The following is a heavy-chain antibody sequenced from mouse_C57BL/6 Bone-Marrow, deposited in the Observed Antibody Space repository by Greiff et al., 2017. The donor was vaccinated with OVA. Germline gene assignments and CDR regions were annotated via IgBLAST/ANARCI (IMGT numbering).Heavy chain of an antibody. V-gene: IGHV5-16*01. CDR3: ARVPRGNFDV. CDR2: INYDGSST. D-gene: IGHD2-14*01. Sequence: EVNVVESEGGLVQPGSSMKLSCTASGFTFSDYYMAWVRQVPEKGLEWVANINYDGSSTYYLDSLKSRFIISRDNAKNILYLQMSSLKSEDTATYYCARVPRGNFDVWGTGTTVTVSS. CDR1: GFTFSDYY. J-gene: IGHJ1*03.